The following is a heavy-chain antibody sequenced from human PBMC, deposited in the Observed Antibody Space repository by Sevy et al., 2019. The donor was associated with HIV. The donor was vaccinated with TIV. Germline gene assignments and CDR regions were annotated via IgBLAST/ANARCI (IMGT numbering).Heavy chain of an antibody. Sequence: GGSLRLSCAASGLTFSSYGMHWVRQAPGKGLEWVAVISYDGSNKYYADSVKGRFTISRDNSKNTLYLQMNSLRAEDTAVYYCAKDAKDIVVVPAANDYYYYGMDVWGQGTTVTVSS. V-gene: IGHV3-30*18. D-gene: IGHD2-2*01. CDR2: ISYDGSNK. CDR1: GLTFSSYG. CDR3: AKDAKDIVVVPAANDYYYYGMDV. J-gene: IGHJ6*02.